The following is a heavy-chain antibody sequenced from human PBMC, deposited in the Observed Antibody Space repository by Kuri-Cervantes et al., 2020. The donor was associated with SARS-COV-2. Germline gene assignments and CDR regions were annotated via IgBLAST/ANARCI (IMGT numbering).Heavy chain of an antibody. CDR3: ASVSTMGVSLD. J-gene: IGHJ4*02. CDR2: ISTSGGDT. D-gene: IGHD5-24*01. Sequence: GESLKISCAASRFTFNNYDLIWVRQAPGKGLVWVSSISTSGGDTNYADSLKGRFTISRDNSKNTLYLQMNSLRVEDTAVYYCASVSTMGVSLDWGQGTLVTVSS. CDR1: RFTFNNYD. V-gene: IGHV3-23*01.